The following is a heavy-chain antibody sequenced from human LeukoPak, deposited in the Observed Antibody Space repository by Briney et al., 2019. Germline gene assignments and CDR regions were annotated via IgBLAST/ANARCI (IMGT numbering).Heavy chain of an antibody. J-gene: IGHJ4*02. V-gene: IGHV3-74*01. CDR2: ISSDGSST. D-gene: IGHD6-13*01. Sequence: PGGSLRLSCAASGFTFSSYWMHWVRHAPGKGLAWVSRISSDGSSTTYADSVKGRFTISRDNAKNTLYLQMNSLRAEDAAVYYCGRGGKVEQLVLARWGQGSLVTVSS. CDR1: GFTFSSYW. CDR3: GRGGKVEQLVLAR.